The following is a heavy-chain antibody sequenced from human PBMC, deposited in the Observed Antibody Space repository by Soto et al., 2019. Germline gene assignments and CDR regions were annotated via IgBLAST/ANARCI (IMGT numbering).Heavy chain of an antibody. V-gene: IGHV1-18*01. Sequence: QVQLVQSGAEVKKPGASVKVSCKASGYTFTNYAISWVRQAPGQGLEWMGWINSYNGNTNYAQKFQGRDTMTTDTSTSTAYLELRSLRSDDTAVFYCARDLRFGDPQGYWGQGTLVTVSS. CDR1: GYTFTNYA. CDR3: ARDLRFGDPQGY. J-gene: IGHJ4*02. CDR2: INSYNGNT. D-gene: IGHD3-10*01.